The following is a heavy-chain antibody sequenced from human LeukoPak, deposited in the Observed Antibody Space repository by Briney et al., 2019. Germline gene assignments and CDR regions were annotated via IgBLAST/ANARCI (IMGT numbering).Heavy chain of an antibody. Sequence: GGSLRLSCGPSGFPFNTFNMNWFRQAPGKGLEWVSSINSGGDYKYYADSVKGRFTTSRDNAKNSLSLQLICLRVEDTAIYYCARGHYDVLASSYKWTPDYWGQGTLVTVSS. V-gene: IGHV3-21*01. CDR2: INSGGDYK. CDR1: GFPFNTFN. CDR3: ARGHYDVLASSYKWTPDY. J-gene: IGHJ4*02. D-gene: IGHD3-9*01.